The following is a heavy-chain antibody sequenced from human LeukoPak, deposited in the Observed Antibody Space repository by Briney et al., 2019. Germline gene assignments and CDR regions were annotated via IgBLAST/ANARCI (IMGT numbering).Heavy chain of an antibody. CDR3: ATSSNPNWFDP. D-gene: IGHD2-15*01. V-gene: IGHV4-31*03. Sequence: PSQTVSLTCIVSGGAISSGGYYWSWIRQHPGKGLEWIGSIYYSGGTYYNPSLESRITISVDTSKNHFSLKLRSVAAADTAVYYCATSSNPNWFDPWGQGTLVTVSS. J-gene: IGHJ5*02. CDR2: IYYSGGT. CDR1: GGAISSGGYY.